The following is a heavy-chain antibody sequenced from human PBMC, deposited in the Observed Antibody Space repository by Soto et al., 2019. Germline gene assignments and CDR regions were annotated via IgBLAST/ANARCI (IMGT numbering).Heavy chain of an antibody. CDR3: ARHGSWYYDSSVGGAFDI. V-gene: IGHV5-10-1*01. Sequence: SGESLKISCKGSGYSFTSYLIRWVRQMPGKGLEWMGRIDPSDSYTNYSPSFQGHVTISADKSISTAYLQWSSLKASDTAMYYCARHGSWYYDSSVGGAFDIPGQGTIVTVSS. D-gene: IGHD3-22*01. CDR2: IDPSDSYT. CDR1: GYSFTSYL. J-gene: IGHJ3*02.